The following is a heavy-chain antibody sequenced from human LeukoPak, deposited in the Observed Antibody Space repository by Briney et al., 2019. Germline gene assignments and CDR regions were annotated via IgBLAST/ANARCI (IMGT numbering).Heavy chain of an antibody. CDR2: IDPSDFDS. J-gene: IGHJ4*02. V-gene: IGHV5-51*01. Sequence: GESLKISCKVSGYTFTSEWIGWVRQIPGKGLEWMGIIDPSDFDSRYSPSFRGQVTIPADNPSSTTYLQWNSLKASDTAIYYFARRWGGAGAYYTGDAVFDRWGQGTLVTVSS. D-gene: IGHD3-3*01. CDR1: GYTFTSEW. CDR3: ARRWGGAGAYYTGDAVFDR.